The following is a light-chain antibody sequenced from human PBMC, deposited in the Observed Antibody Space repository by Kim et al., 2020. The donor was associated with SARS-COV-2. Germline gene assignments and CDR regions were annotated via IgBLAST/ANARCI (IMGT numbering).Light chain of an antibody. CDR3: QQLNSYPLT. Sequence: ASVGDRVTLTCLASQCISNYLAWYQQKPGKAPKLLIYAASNLQSGVPSRFSGSGSGTDYTLTIISLQPEDFATYFCQQLNSYPLTFGQGTRLEIK. CDR2: AAS. V-gene: IGKV1-9*01. J-gene: IGKJ5*01. CDR1: QCISNY.